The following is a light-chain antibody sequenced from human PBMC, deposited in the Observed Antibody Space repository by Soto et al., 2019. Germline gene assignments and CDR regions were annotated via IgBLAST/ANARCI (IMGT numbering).Light chain of an antibody. V-gene: IGKV3-11*01. J-gene: IGKJ5*01. Sequence: EIVLTQSPATLSLSPRERATLSCRASQSVSSYLAWYQQKPGQAPRLLIYDASNRATGIPARFSGSGSGTVFTLTISSLEPEDFAVYYCQHSSNWPPITFGQVTRLEIK. CDR2: DAS. CDR1: QSVSSY. CDR3: QHSSNWPPIT.